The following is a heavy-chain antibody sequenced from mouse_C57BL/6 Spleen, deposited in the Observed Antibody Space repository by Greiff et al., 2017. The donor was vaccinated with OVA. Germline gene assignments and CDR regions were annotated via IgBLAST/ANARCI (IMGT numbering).Heavy chain of an antibody. CDR3: ARSRGHGNYDFDY. J-gene: IGHJ2*01. D-gene: IGHD2-1*01. CDR1: GYTFTDYN. CDR2: INSNNGGT. V-gene: IGHV1-22*01. Sequence: VQLQQSGPELVKPGASVKMSCKASGYTFTDYNMHWVKQSHGKSLEWIGYINSNNGGTSYNQKFKGKATLTVNKSSSTAYMELRSLTSEDSAVYYCARSRGHGNYDFDYWGQGTTLTVSS.